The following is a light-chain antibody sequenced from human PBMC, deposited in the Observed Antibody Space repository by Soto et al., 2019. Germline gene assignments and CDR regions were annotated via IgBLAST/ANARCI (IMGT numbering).Light chain of an antibody. CDR2: DVY. CDR1: SSDVGAYVY. J-gene: IGLJ1*01. V-gene: IGLV2-11*01. Sequence: QSALTHPRSVSGSPGQSVTISCTGTSSDVGAYVYVSWYQNQPGSAPKLIIYDVYKRPSGVPDRFSGSKSGDTASLTISGLQADDEADYYCCSYAGTYTYVFGTGTKLTVL. CDR3: CSYAGTYTYV.